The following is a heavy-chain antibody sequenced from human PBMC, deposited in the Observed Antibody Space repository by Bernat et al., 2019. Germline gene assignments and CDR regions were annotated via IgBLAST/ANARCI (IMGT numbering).Heavy chain of an antibody. V-gene: IGHV4-59*01. CDR2: VYYSGST. CDR3: ARGGWTNDY. Sequence: QVQLQESGPGLVKPSETLSLPRTVSGGSISNNYWSWIRQPPGKGLEWIGYVYYSGSTNYNPSLKSRVTISVDTSKNQFSLKLSSVTATDTAVYYCARGGWTNDYWGQGTLVIVSS. CDR1: GGSISNNY. J-gene: IGHJ4*02. D-gene: IGHD3/OR15-3a*01.